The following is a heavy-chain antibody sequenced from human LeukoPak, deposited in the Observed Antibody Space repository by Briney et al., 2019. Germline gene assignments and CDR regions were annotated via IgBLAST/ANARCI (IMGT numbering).Heavy chain of an antibody. CDR3: AKRCITMVRGDPGALWFDP. CDR2: ISWNSGSI. J-gene: IGHJ5*02. Sequence: HPGRSLRLSCAASGFTFDDYAMHWVRHAPGKGLEWVSGISWNSGSIGYADSVKGRFTISRDNSKNTLYLQMNSLRAEDTAVYYCAKRCITMVRGDPGALWFDPWGQGTLVTVSS. V-gene: IGHV3-9*01. D-gene: IGHD3-10*01. CDR1: GFTFDDYA.